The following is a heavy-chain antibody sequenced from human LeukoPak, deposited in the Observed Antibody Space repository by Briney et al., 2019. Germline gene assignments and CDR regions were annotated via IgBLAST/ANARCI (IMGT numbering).Heavy chain of an antibody. J-gene: IGHJ4*02. CDR3: ARGLAYYYASSAYFLDF. CDR1: GFTFSNYA. D-gene: IGHD3-22*01. CDR2: ISYDGSNK. Sequence: GRSLRLSCAASGFTFSNYAMHWVRQAPGKGLEWVAVISYDGSNKYYADSVKGRFTISRDNSKNTLYLQMNSLRAEDTAVLYCARGLAYYYASSAYFLDFWGQGTLVTVSS. V-gene: IGHV3-30*04.